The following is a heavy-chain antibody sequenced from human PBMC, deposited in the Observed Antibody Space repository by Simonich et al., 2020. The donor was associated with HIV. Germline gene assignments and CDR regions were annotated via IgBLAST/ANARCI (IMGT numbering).Heavy chain of an antibody. J-gene: IGHJ1*01. V-gene: IGHV4-38-2*01. CDR3: ARVLGIAAAIDSFQH. CDR1: GYSISSGYY. CDR2: IYHRGRP. D-gene: IGHD6-13*01. Sequence: QVQLQESGPGLVKPSETLSLTCAVSGYSISSGYYWGWLRQPPGKGLEWIGSIYHRGRPYYNPSLKSRVTISVDTSKNQFSLKRSSVTAADTAVYYCARVLGIAAAIDSFQHWGQGTLVTVSS.